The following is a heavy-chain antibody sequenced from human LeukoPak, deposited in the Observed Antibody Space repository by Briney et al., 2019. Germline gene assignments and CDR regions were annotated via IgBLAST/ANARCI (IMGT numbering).Heavy chain of an antibody. CDR2: IKKDGSEK. D-gene: IGHD5-24*01. J-gene: IGHJ4*02. Sequence: GGSLRLSCAPSGFTLSSYWMSWVRQAPGKGLEWVANIKKDGSEKYYVDSVKGRFTISRDNAKNSLYLQMNSLRAEDTAVYYCASSTVEMATILDHDWGQGTLVTVSS. CDR3: ASSTVEMATILDHD. V-gene: IGHV3-7*01. CDR1: GFTLSSYW.